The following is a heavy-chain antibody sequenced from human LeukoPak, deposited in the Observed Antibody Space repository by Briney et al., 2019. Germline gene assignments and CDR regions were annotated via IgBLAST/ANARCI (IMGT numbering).Heavy chain of an antibody. CDR1: GGTFSSYA. Sequence: ASVKVSCKASGGTFSSYAISWVRQAPGQGLEWMGGIIPIFGTANYAQKFQGRVTITADESTSTAYMELSSLRSEDTAVYYCARVDTAMVTASGWFDPWGQGTLVTVSS. D-gene: IGHD5-18*01. CDR3: ARVDTAMVTASGWFDP. J-gene: IGHJ5*02. CDR2: IIPIFGTA. V-gene: IGHV1-69*13.